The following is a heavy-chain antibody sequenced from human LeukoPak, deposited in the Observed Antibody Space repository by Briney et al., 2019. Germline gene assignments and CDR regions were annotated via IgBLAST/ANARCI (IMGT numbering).Heavy chain of an antibody. V-gene: IGHV3-74*01. CDR2: IDNDGRDT. Sequence: GGSLRLSCAAFGFALTSHWMHWVRQAPGKGLVWVSRIDNDGRDTTYAGSVRGRFTISRDNAKTTPYWQMDSLRAEDTAGYYCVGGRPHTWFASWGQGTVVIVSA. D-gene: IGHD6-6*01. J-gene: IGHJ5*01. CDR3: VGGRPHTWFAS. CDR1: GFALTSHW.